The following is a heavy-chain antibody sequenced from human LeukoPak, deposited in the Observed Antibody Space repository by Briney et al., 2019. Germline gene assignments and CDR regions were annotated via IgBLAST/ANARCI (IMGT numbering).Heavy chain of an antibody. Sequence: PSETLSLTCTVSGGSISSSSYYWGWIPQPPGKGLEWIGSIYYSGSTYYNPSLKSRVTISVDTSKNQFSLKLSSVTAADTAVYYCARDIQYSSSRGYSSTFNWFDPWGQGTLVTVSS. D-gene: IGHD6-6*01. CDR3: ARDIQYSSSRGYSSTFNWFDP. CDR1: GGSISSSSYY. CDR2: IYYSGST. V-gene: IGHV4-39*07. J-gene: IGHJ5*02.